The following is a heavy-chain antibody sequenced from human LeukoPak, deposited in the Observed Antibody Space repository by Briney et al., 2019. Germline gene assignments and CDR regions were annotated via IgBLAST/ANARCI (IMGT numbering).Heavy chain of an antibody. CDR3: ARKKAAAGTGYYYYYGMDV. V-gene: IGHV3-66*01. D-gene: IGHD6-13*01. J-gene: IGHJ6*02. Sequence: GGSLRLSCAASGFTVSSNYMSWVRQAPGKGLEWVSVIYSGGSTYYADSVKGRFTISRDNSKNTLYLQMNSLRAEDTAVYYCARKKAAAGTGYYYYYGMDVWGQGTTVTVSS. CDR2: IYSGGST. CDR1: GFTVSSNY.